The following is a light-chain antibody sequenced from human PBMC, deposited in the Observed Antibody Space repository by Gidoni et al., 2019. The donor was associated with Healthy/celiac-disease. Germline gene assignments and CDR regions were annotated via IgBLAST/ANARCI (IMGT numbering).Light chain of an antibody. CDR2: GAS. V-gene: IGKV3-15*01. CDR1: QSVSSN. Sequence: EIVITQSPATLSASPGERATLSCRASQSVSSNLAWYQQKPGQAPRLLIYGASTRATGIPARFSGSGSGTEFTLTISSLQSEDFAVYYCQQYNNWPITFGQGTRLEIK. CDR3: QQYNNWPIT. J-gene: IGKJ5*01.